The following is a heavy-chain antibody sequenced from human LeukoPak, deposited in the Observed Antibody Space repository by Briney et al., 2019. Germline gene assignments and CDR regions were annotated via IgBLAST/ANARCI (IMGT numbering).Heavy chain of an antibody. V-gene: IGHV3-74*01. CDR3: AKDLSWNTADR. J-gene: IGHJ5*02. Sequence: GGSLRLSCVASGFAFSNYWMHWVRHAPGKGPGWGSRINPDGTTTDYADSVKGRFTISRDNAKNMVFLQMNGLRADDTALYYCAKDLSWNTADRWGQGILVTVSP. D-gene: IGHD1/OR15-1a*01. CDR1: GFAFSNYW. CDR2: INPDGTTT.